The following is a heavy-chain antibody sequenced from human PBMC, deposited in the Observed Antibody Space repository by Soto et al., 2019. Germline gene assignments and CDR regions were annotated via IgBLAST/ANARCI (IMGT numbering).Heavy chain of an antibody. D-gene: IGHD1-1*01. J-gene: IGHJ4*02. CDR1: GYTFTSYD. Sequence: GASVKVSCKASGYTFTSYDINWVRQATGQGLEWMGWMNPNSGNTGYAQKFQGRVTMTRNTSISTAYMELSSLRSEDTAVYYCARVYRDWNPHFDYWGQGTLVTVSS. CDR2: MNPNSGNT. V-gene: IGHV1-8*01. CDR3: ARVYRDWNPHFDY.